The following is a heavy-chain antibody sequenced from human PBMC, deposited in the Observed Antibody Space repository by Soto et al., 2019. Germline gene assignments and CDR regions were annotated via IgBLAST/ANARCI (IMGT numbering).Heavy chain of an antibody. CDR1: GASIAGSSY. CDR2: FSLSGTT. CDR3: ARGMTPPGAPAWYYFDS. J-gene: IGHJ4*02. V-gene: IGHV4-4*07. Sequence: SETLSLTCSVSGASIAGSSYWSLIRQPAGKGLEWIGRFSLSGTTNYSPSLRSRVTMSADVSKNQFSLRLTSVTAADTALYYCARGMTPPGAPAWYYFDSWGLGTLVTVSA. D-gene: IGHD2-8*02.